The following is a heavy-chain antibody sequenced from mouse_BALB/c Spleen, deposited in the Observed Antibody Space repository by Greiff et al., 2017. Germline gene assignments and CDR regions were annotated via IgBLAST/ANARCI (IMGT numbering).Heavy chain of an antibody. CDR3: ARGYGNLWYFDV. CDR1: GYSITSDYA. J-gene: IGHJ1*01. Sequence: EVKLQESGPGLVKPSQSLSLTCTVTGYSITSDYAWNWIRQFPGNKLEWMGYISYSGSTSYNPSLKSRISITRDTSKNQFFLQLNSVTTEDTATDYCARGYGNLWYFDVWGAGTTVTVSS. D-gene: IGHD2-10*02. CDR2: ISYSGST. V-gene: IGHV3-2*02.